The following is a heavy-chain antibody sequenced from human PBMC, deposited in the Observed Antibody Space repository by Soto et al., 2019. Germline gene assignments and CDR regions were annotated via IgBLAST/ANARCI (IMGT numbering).Heavy chain of an antibody. J-gene: IGHJ4*02. Sequence: EVQLVESGGGLVQPGGSLRLSCAASGFTVSSNYMSWVRQAPGKGLEWVSVIYSGGSTYYADSVKGRFTISRDNSKNTLYLQVNSLRAEDTAVYYCPMGGYDFYYFDYWGQGTLVTVSS. V-gene: IGHV3-66*01. CDR1: GFTVSSNY. CDR2: IYSGGST. CDR3: PMGGYDFYYFDY. D-gene: IGHD5-12*01.